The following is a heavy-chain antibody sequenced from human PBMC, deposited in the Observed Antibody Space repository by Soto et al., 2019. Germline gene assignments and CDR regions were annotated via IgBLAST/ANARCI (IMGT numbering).Heavy chain of an antibody. CDR3: AKPSSGSGTPSHRYGMDV. CDR1: GDSISSYY. V-gene: IGHV4-59*12. CDR2: AYHSGST. D-gene: IGHD3-10*01. Sequence: SETLSLTCTVSGDSISSYYWSWIRQSPGKGLEWIGYAYHSGSTNYNPSLKSRVTISLDTSKKQFSLKLSSVTAADTAVYYCAKPSSGSGTPSHRYGMDVWGQGTTVTVSS. J-gene: IGHJ6*02.